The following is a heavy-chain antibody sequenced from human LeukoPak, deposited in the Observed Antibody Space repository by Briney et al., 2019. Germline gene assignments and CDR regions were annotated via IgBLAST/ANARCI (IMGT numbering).Heavy chain of an antibody. Sequence: PSGTLSLTCGVSGGSITSTNYWTWVRQPPGKGLEWIGEVNLQGSTNYNPSLMGRVAISVDMSENHISLQLTSVTAADTAVYYCAREGGPYRPLDYSGQGALVTVSS. CDR2: VNLQGST. CDR3: AREGGPYRPLDY. CDR1: GGSITSTNY. V-gene: IGHV4-4*02. J-gene: IGHJ4*02.